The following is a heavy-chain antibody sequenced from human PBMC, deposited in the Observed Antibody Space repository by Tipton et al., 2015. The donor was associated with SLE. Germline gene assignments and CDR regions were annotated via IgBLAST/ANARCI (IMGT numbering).Heavy chain of an antibody. V-gene: IGHV3-21*01. CDR2: ISSSSSYI. D-gene: IGHD2-15*01. CDR1: GFTFSSYS. CDR3: ARLYCSGGSCYYGMDV. J-gene: IGHJ6*02. Sequence: SLRLSCAASGFTFSSYSMNWVRQAPGKGLEWVSSISSSSSYIYYADSVKGRFTISRDNAKNSLYLQMNSLRAEDTAVYYCARLYCSGGSCYYGMDVWGQGTTVTVSS.